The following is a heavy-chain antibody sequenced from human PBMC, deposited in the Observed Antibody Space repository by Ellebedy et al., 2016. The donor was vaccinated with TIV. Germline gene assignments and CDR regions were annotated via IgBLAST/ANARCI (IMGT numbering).Heavy chain of an antibody. Sequence: GGSLRLXXAASGFTFDDYAMHWVRQAPGKGLEWVSGISWRGHYIGYADSVRGRFTISRDNAKSSLYLQMNSLRIVDTAVYYCTKDLLRGIWGGSGRDYWGQGTLVTVSS. D-gene: IGHD7-27*01. CDR1: GFTFDDYA. CDR2: ISWRGHYI. CDR3: TKDLLRGIWGGSGRDY. V-gene: IGHV3-9*01. J-gene: IGHJ4*02.